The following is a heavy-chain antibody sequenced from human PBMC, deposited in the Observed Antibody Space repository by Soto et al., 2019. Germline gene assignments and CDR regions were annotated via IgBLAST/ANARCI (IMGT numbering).Heavy chain of an antibody. CDR2: IFSNDEK. V-gene: IGHV2-26*01. J-gene: IGHJ6*03. CDR1: GFSLSNARMG. CDR3: ARGNDFWSGQDYYYYMDV. D-gene: IGHD3-3*01. Sequence: QVTLKESGPVLVKPTETLTLTCTVSGFSLSNARMGVSWIRQPPGKALEWLAHIFSNDEKSYSTSLKSRLTLSKDTSKSQVVLTMTNMDPVDTATYYCARGNDFWSGQDYYYYMDVWGKGTTVTVSS.